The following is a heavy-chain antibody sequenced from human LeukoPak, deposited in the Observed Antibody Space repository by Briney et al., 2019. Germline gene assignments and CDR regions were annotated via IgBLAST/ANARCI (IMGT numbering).Heavy chain of an antibody. CDR2: ISWNSGSI. Sequence: GGSLRLSCAASGFTFDDYAMHWVRQAPGKGLEWVSGISWNSGSIGYADSVKGRFTISRDNAKNSLYLQMNSLRAEDTALYYCAKAVLTYKVGRFDPWGQGTLVTVSS. D-gene: IGHD3-10*01. CDR3: AKAVLTYKVGRFDP. J-gene: IGHJ5*02. CDR1: GFTFDDYA. V-gene: IGHV3-9*01.